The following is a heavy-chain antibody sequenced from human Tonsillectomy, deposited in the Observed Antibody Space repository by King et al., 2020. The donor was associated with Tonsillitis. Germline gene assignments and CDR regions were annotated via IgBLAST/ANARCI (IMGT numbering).Heavy chain of an antibody. D-gene: IGHD3-10*01. CDR3: ARGLGYYGSGSYYTEYYFDY. V-gene: IGHV1-2*02. CDR2: INPNSGDT. CDR1: GYPFTDYY. J-gene: IGHJ4*02. Sequence: VQLVESGAEVKKPGASVKVSCKASGYPFTDYYMHWVRQAPGQGLEWMGWINPNSGDTDYAQKFQGRVTMTRDTSISTAYMELSRLRSDDTAVYYCARGLGYYGSGSYYTEYYFDYWGQGTLVTVSS.